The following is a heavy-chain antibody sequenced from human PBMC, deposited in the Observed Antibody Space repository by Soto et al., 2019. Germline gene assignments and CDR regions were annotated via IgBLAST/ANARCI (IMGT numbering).Heavy chain of an antibody. CDR3: TKGATSHCDS. CDR1: GYRFSRSW. CDR2: VHPSHSDV. Sequence: GESPKISCQGTGYRFSRSWLGLERQKPGKGLEWLENVHPSHSDVRYSPAFEGQVTIPADNSINTADLQLLNRKASDTAIYGCTKGATSHCDSWGQGTRVTVSS. V-gene: IGHV5-51*01. D-gene: IGHD3-16*01. J-gene: IGHJ4*02.